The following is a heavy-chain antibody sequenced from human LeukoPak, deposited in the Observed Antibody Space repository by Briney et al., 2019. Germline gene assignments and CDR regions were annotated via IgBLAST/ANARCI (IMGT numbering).Heavy chain of an antibody. CDR3: ARAGPPSVPAADDYYYYYMDV. CDR1: GYTFTGYY. V-gene: IGHV1-2*02. CDR2: INPNSGGT. D-gene: IGHD2-2*01. Sequence: ASVKVSCKASGYTFTGYYMLWVRQAPGQGLEWMGWINPNSGGTNYAQKFQGRVTMTRDRSISTAYMELSRLRSDDTAVYYCARAGPPSVPAADDYYYYYMDVWGKGTTVTVSS. J-gene: IGHJ6*03.